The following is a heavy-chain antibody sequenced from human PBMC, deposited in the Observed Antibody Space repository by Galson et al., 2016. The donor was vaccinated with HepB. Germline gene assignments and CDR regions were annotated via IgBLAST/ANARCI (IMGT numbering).Heavy chain of an antibody. D-gene: IGHD6-19*01. J-gene: IGHJ4*02. V-gene: IGHV4-39*01. CDR1: GGSISSSNHY. CDR3: ATIRDGSIGGWADGGFDY. Sequence: TLSLTCTVSGGSISSSNHYWGWLRQPPGKGLEWMGNIYYSGRADYNPSLKSRVTVSVDPSKNQFSLKLTSVTAADTAIYYCATIRDGSIGGWADGGFDYWGQGTLVTVSS. CDR2: IYYSGRA.